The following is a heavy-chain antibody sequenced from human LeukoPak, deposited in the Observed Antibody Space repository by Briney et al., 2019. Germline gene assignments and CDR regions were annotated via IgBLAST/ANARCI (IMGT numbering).Heavy chain of an antibody. CDR1: GGSFSGYY. D-gene: IGHD3-10*01. Sequence: SSETLSLTCAVYGGSFSGYYWSWIRQPPGKGLEWIGEINHSGSTNYNPSLKSRVTMSVDTSKNQFSLKLSSVTAADTAVYYCARLRFGETRAEFDYWGQGTLVNVSS. CDR2: INHSGST. J-gene: IGHJ4*02. CDR3: ARLRFGETRAEFDY. V-gene: IGHV4-34*01.